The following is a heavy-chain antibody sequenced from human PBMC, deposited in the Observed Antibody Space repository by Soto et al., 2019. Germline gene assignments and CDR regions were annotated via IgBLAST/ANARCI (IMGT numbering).Heavy chain of an antibody. Sequence: EVQLVESGGGLVQPGGYLRLSCAASGCTFSSYWMSWVRQAPGKGLEWVANIKQDGSEKYYVDSVKGRFTISRDNAKNSLYLQMNSLRAEDTAVYYCARDVGYCRSTSCYTSLTADCWGPGTLVTVSS. CDR2: IKQDGSEK. J-gene: IGHJ4*02. V-gene: IGHV3-7*01. CDR1: GCTFSSYW. D-gene: IGHD2-2*02. CDR3: ARDVGYCRSTSCYTSLTADC.